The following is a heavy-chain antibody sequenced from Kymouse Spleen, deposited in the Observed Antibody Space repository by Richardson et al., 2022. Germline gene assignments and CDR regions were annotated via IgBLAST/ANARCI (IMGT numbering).Heavy chain of an antibody. Sequence: QVQLQQWGAGLLKPSETLSLTCAVYGGSFSGYYWSWIRQPPGKGLEWIGEINHSGSTNYNPSLKSRVTISVDTSKNQFSLKLSSVTAADTAVYYCARDLV*QQLGRDYWGQGTLVTVSS. CDR3: ARDLV*QQLGRDY. CDR1: GGSFSGYY. V-gene: IGHV4-34*01. D-gene: IGHD6-13*01. CDR2: INHSGST. J-gene: IGHJ4*02.